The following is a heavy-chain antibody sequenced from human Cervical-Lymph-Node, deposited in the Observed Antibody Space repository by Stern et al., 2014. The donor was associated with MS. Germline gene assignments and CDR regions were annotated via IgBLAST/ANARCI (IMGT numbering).Heavy chain of an antibody. CDR1: GGSITSYY. CDR3: ARGRMYHFDS. J-gene: IGHJ5*01. Sequence: VQLEESGPGLVKPSETLSLTCTVSGGSITSYYCSWIRKSPGKALEWIGYIHYSGSTAYNPSLKSRVSISVDSSKNQFSLRLSSATAADTAVYYCARGRMYHFDSWGQGTLVTVSS. CDR2: IHYSGST. D-gene: IGHD2-8*01. V-gene: IGHV4-59*01.